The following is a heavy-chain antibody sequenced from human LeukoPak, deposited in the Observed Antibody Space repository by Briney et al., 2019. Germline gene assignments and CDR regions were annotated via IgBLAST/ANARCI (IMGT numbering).Heavy chain of an antibody. V-gene: IGHV1-8*01. CDR2: MNSDSGNT. Sequence: ASVKVSCKASRYTFTRYDINWVRQATGQGLGWRGWMNSDSGNTGYAQKIQGRVPMTRSTDLSTAYIELNSLRSDDTAVYYCARGIGSGYARNQRGQG. J-gene: IGHJ4*02. CDR1: RYTFTRYD. D-gene: IGHD5-12*01. CDR3: ARGIGSGYARNQ.